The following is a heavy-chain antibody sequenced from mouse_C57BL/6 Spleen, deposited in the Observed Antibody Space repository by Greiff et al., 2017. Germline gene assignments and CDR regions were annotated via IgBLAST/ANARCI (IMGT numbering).Heavy chain of an antibody. Sequence: QVQLQQSGPELVKPGASVKISCKASGYTFTDYYMNWVKQRPGQGLEWIGWIFPGSGSTYYNEKFKGKATLTVDKSSSTAYMLLSSLTSEDSAVYFCARKVYYDYDRYFDGWGTGTTVTVS. J-gene: IGHJ1*03. CDR2: IFPGSGST. D-gene: IGHD2-4*01. CDR3: ARKVYYDYDRYFDG. V-gene: IGHV1-75*01. CDR1: GYTFTDYY.